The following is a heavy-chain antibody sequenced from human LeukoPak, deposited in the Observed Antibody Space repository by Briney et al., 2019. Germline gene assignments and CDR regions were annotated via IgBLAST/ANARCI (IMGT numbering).Heavy chain of an antibody. Sequence: SQTLSLTCTVSGGSISSGGYYWSWIRQHPGKGLEWIGEINHSGSTNYNPSLKSRVTISVDTSKNQFSLKLSSVTAADTAVYYCARRYCSGGSCYSGSIYYFDYWGQGTLVTVSS. J-gene: IGHJ4*02. CDR3: ARRYCSGGSCYSGSIYYFDY. V-gene: IGHV4-31*03. CDR1: GGSISSGGYY. CDR2: INHSGST. D-gene: IGHD2-15*01.